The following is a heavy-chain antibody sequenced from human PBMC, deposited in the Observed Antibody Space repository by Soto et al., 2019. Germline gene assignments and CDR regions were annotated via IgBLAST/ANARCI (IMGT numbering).Heavy chain of an antibody. Sequence: PGGSLRLSCAASGFTFSSYGMHWVRQAPGKGLEWVAVISYDGSNKYYADSVKGRFTISRDNAKNTLYLQMNSLRAEDTALYYCAKAASITMVRGVIVHWGQGPLVTVSS. CDR3: AKAASITMVRGVIVH. CDR1: GFTFSSYG. V-gene: IGHV3-30*18. J-gene: IGHJ4*02. D-gene: IGHD3-10*01. CDR2: ISYDGSNK.